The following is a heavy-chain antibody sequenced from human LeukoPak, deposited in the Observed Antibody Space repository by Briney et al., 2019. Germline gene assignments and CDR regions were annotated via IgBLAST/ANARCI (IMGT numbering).Heavy chain of an antibody. J-gene: IGHJ6*03. CDR1: GGSMSSSNYY. CDR2: IYDSEST. Sequence: PSETLSLTCTVSGGSMSSSNYYWGWIRQPPGKGLEWIGSIYDSESTYYNPSLKSRVTISVDTSKRQFSLKLSSVTATDTAVYYCARGGGNLLPYFDPKYYYYMDVWGRGTTVTVSS. CDR3: ARGGGNLLPYFDPKYYYYMDV. D-gene: IGHD3-9*01. V-gene: IGHV4-39*01.